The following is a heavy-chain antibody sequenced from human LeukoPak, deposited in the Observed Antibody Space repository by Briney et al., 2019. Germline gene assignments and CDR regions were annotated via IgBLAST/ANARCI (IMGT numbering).Heavy chain of an antibody. D-gene: IGHD2-21*01. Sequence: PGGSLRLSCAASGFKFDDYGMSWVRQAPGKGLEWVSSINDSGDNINYADSVKGRFSISRDNSKSTLYLQMNSLRPEDTAVYYCATLLCGGDCYSGAFDIWGQGTMVTVSS. J-gene: IGHJ3*02. CDR2: INDSGDNI. CDR3: ATLLCGGDCYSGAFDI. V-gene: IGHV3-23*01. CDR1: GFKFDDYG.